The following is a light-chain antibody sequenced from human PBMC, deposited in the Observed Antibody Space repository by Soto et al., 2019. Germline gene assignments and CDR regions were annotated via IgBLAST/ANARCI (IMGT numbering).Light chain of an antibody. V-gene: IGLV2-14*03. Sequence: QSALTQPASVSGSPGRSVTISCTGSSSDVGDFNYVSWYQHLPGRAPKLIIYDVTNRPSGISYRFSASKSGRTASLTISGLQAEDEADYDCSSYSSSSTHVGVGGGTKLTVL. J-gene: IGLJ2*01. CDR3: SSYSSSSTHVG. CDR1: SSDVGDFNY. CDR2: DVT.